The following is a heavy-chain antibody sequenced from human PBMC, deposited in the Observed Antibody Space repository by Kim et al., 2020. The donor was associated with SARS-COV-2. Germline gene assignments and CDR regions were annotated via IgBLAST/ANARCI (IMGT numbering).Heavy chain of an antibody. CDR3: ARAASWNDFVRGWFDP. CDR1: GYTFTSYG. CDR2: ISAYNGNT. J-gene: IGHJ5*02. Sequence: ASVKVSCKASGYTFTSYGISWVRQAPGQGLEWMGWISAYNGNTNYAQKLQGRVTMTTDTSTSTAYMELRSLRSDDTAVYYCARAASWNDFVRGWFDPWGQGTLVTVSS. V-gene: IGHV1-18*04. D-gene: IGHD1-1*01.